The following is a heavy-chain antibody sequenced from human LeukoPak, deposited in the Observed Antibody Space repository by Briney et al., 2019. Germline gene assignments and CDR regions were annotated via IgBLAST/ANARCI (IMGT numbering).Heavy chain of an antibody. Sequence: GRSLRLSCTASGFTFGDYAMSWVRQAPGKGLEWVGFIRTKAYGGTTEYAASVKGRFTISRDDSKSIVYLQMNSLKTEDTAVYCCARELSGSYYDFDYWGQGTLVTVSS. CDR2: IRTKAYGGTT. D-gene: IGHD1-26*01. V-gene: IGHV3-49*04. CDR3: ARELSGSYYDFDY. J-gene: IGHJ4*02. CDR1: GFTFGDYA.